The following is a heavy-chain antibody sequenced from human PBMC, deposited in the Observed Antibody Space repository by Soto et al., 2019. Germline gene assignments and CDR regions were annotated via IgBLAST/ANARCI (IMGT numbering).Heavy chain of an antibody. CDR3: ARCRDSSSWETYYFDY. Sequence: PSETLSLTCTVSGGSISSSSYYWGWIRQPPGKGLEWIGSIYYSGSTYYNPSLKSRATISVDTSKNQFSLKLSSVTAADTAVYYCARCRDSSSWETYYFDYWGQGTLVTVSS. CDR1: GGSISSSSYY. V-gene: IGHV4-39*01. CDR2: IYYSGST. D-gene: IGHD6-13*01. J-gene: IGHJ4*02.